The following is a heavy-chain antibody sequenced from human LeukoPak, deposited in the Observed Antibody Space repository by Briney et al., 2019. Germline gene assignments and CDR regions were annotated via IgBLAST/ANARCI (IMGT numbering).Heavy chain of an antibody. CDR3: AREGQIALDY. CDR1: GGSISSYY. D-gene: IGHD3-3*02. Sequence: SETLSLTCTVSGGSISSYYWSWIRQPPGKGLEWIGYIYYSGSTNYNPSLKSRVTISVDTSKNQFSLKLSSVTAADTAVYYCAREGQIALDYWGQGTLVTVSS. CDR2: IYYSGST. J-gene: IGHJ4*02. V-gene: IGHV4-59*01.